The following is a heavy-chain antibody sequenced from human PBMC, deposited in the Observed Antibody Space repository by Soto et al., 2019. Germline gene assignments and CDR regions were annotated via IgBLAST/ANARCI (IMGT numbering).Heavy chain of an antibody. CDR2: IYYSGST. CDR1: GGSISRYY. CDR3: AGGAVATTGGFDF. V-gene: IGHV4-59*01. J-gene: IGHJ4*02. Sequence: QVQLQESGPGLVKPSETLSLTCTVSGGSISRYYWSWIRQPPGKGLQWIGYIYYSGSTNYNPSLRSRVPLSVGASKNQCSLGRSSVPAAGPAVFYCAGGAVATTGGFDFWGQGNLVTVSS. D-gene: IGHD2-21*02.